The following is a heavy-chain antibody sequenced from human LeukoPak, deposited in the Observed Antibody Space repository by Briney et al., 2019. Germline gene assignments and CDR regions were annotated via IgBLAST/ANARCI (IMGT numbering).Heavy chain of an antibody. CDR2: IYHSGST. V-gene: IGHV4-30-2*01. D-gene: IGHD1-1*01. CDR3: ARRSGTTGTTGGAFDI. CDR1: GGSISSGGYS. J-gene: IGHJ3*02. Sequence: SQTLSLTCAVSGGSISSGGYSWSWIRQPPGKGLEWIGYIYHSGSTYYNPSLKSRVTISVDTSKNQFSLKLSSVTAADTAVYYCARRSGTTGTTGGAFDIWGQGTMVTVSS.